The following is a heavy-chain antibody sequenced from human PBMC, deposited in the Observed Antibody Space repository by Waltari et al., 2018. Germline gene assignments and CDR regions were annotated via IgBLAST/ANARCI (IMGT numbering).Heavy chain of an antibody. CDR3: TTLARGESGDY. CDR2: ITPDGSQK. CDR1: GFTFNTYW. Sequence: EVQLVESGGGLVQPGGSLRLSCAASGFTFNTYWMKWIRQAPGRWLEWVANITPDGSQKFDVASVKGRFTVSRDNAQNALYLQMNNLRAEDTAVYYCTTLARGESGDYWGQGTLVTVSS. D-gene: IGHD3-10*01. J-gene: IGHJ4*02. V-gene: IGHV3-7*01.